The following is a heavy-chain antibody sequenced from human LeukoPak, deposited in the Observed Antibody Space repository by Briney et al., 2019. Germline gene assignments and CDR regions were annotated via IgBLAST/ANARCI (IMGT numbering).Heavy chain of an antibody. J-gene: IGHJ4*02. CDR3: IAGYLYFDF. CDR2: ISSYNGDT. D-gene: IGHD2-2*03. Sequence: RASVKVSCKASGYTFPTYGLSWVRQAPGQGLEWMGWISSYNGDTNYTLKYQGRVTFTTDTSTSTAYMELKNLTSDDTALYYCIAGYLYFDFWGQGTLVTVYS. CDR1: GYTFPTYG. V-gene: IGHV1-18*01.